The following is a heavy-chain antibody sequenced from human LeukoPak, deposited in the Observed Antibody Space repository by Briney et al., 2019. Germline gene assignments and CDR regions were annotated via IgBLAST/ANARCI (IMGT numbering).Heavy chain of an antibody. V-gene: IGHV3-53*01. D-gene: IGHD3-10*01. Sequence: GGSLRLSCAASGFTVSSNYMSWVRQAPGKGLEWVSVIYRDGSTYYADSVKGRFTISRDNSKNTLYLQMNSLRAEDTAVYYCARDTYGKNYFDHWGRGTLVTVSS. CDR3: ARDTYGKNYFDH. J-gene: IGHJ4*02. CDR2: IYRDGST. CDR1: GFTVSSNY.